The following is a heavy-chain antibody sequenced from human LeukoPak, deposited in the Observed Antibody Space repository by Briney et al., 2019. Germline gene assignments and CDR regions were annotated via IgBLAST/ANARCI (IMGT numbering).Heavy chain of an antibody. CDR2: IYYSGST. J-gene: IGHJ4*02. D-gene: IGHD3-3*01. CDR3: AREATYYDFWSGYWIDY. CDR1: GGSISSSSYY. Sequence: PSETLSLTCTVSGGSISSSSYYWGWIRQPPGKGLEWLGSIYYSGSTYYNPSLKSRVTISVDTSKNQFSLKLSSVTAADTAVYYCAREATYYDFWSGYWIDYWGQGTLVTVSS. V-gene: IGHV4-39*07.